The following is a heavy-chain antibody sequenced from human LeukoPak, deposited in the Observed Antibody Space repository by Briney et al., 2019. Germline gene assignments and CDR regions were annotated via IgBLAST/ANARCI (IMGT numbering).Heavy chain of an antibody. J-gene: IGHJ4*02. V-gene: IGHV3-23*01. Sequence: PGGSLRLSCAASGFTFSSYAMSWVRQAPGKGLEWVSAISGSGGSTYYADSVKGRFTISRDNSKNTLYLQMNSLRAEDTAVYYCAKEYAASSAADPSLIVDYWGQGTLVTVSS. CDR3: AKEYAASSAADPSLIVDY. CDR2: ISGSGGST. CDR1: GFTFSSYA. D-gene: IGHD2-2*01.